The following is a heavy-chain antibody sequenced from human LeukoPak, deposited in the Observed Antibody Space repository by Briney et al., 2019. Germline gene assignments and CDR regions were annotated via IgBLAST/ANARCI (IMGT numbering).Heavy chain of an antibody. V-gene: IGHV1-18*04. CDR3: ARGVTNWFDP. CDR2: ISAYNGNT. D-gene: IGHD2-21*02. J-gene: IGHJ5*02. CDR1: GYTFTAYY. Sequence: ASVKVSCKPSGYTFTAYYIHWVRQAPGQGLEWMGWISAYNGNTNYAQKLQGRVTMTTDTSTSTAYMELRSLRSDDTAVYYCARGVTNWFDPWGQGTLVTVSS.